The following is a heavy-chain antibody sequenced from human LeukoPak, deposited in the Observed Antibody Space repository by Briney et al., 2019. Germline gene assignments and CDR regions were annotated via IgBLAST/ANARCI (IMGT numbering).Heavy chain of an antibody. CDR3: ARGANRLDS. J-gene: IGHJ4*02. CDR1: GGSIGSYY. Sequence: SETLSLTCTVSGGSIGSYYWSWIRQTPGKGLEWIGFIYYTGSTNYNPSLKSRVTMSVDTSKSQFSLKLTSVTAADTALYYCARGANRLDSWGRGTLVTVFS. CDR2: IYYTGST. D-gene: IGHD1-14*01. V-gene: IGHV4-59*12.